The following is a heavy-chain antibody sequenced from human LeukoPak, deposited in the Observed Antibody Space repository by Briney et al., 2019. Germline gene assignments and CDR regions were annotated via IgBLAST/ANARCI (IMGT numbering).Heavy chain of an antibody. J-gene: IGHJ5*02. V-gene: IGHV4-4*07. CDR2: IYTSGST. CDR3: ARGITMMGNNWFDP. D-gene: IGHD3-22*01. Sequence: PSETLSLTCTVSGGSISNYYWSWIRQPAGKGLEWIGRIYTSGSTNYNPSLKSRVTISVDTSKNQFSLKLSSVTAADTAVYYCARGITMMGNNWFDPWGQGTLVTVSS. CDR1: GGSISNYY.